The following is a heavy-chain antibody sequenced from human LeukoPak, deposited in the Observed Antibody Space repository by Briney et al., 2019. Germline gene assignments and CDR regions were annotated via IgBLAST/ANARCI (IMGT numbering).Heavy chain of an antibody. CDR3: ARASRVDIVAYVSPPVNYYYGMDV. CDR2: INHSGST. D-gene: IGHD5-12*01. CDR1: GGSFSGYY. J-gene: IGHJ6*02. Sequence: SETLSLTCAVYGGSFSGYYWSWIRQPRGKGLEWIGEINHSGSTNYNPSLKSRVTISVDTSKNQFSLKLSSVTAADTAVYYCARASRVDIVAYVSPPVNYYYGMDVWGQGTTVTVSS. V-gene: IGHV4-34*01.